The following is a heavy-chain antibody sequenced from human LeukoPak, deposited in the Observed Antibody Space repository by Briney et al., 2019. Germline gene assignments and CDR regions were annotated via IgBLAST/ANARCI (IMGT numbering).Heavy chain of an antibody. Sequence: GGSLRLSCAASGFTFSSYAMSWVRQAPGKGLEWVSAISGSGGSTYYADSVKGRFTISRDNSKNTLYLQVNSLRAEDTAVYYCAKNSYYDFWSGYYTYYFDYWGQGTLVTVSS. CDR2: ISGSGGST. D-gene: IGHD3-3*01. CDR1: GFTFSSYA. V-gene: IGHV3-23*01. CDR3: AKNSYYDFWSGYYTYYFDY. J-gene: IGHJ4*02.